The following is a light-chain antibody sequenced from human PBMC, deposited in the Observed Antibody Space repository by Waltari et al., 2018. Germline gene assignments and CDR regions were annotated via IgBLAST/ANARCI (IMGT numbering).Light chain of an antibody. CDR2: DAS. J-gene: IGKJ2*01. Sequence: ELVLTQSPATLSLSPGERATLSFRASQSVSSYLAWYQQKPGQAPRLLIYDASNRATGIPARFSGSGSGTDFTLTISSLEPEDFAVYYCQQRSNWPPYTFGQGTKLEIK. CDR1: QSVSSY. CDR3: QQRSNWPPYT. V-gene: IGKV3-11*01.